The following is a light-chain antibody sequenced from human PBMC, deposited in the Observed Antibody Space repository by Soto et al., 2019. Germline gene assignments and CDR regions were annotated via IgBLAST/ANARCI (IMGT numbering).Light chain of an antibody. V-gene: IGKV3-20*01. Sequence: ETLLTQSPGTLSLCPGERATLSCRASQSVSSSYLAWYQQKPGQAPRLLIYDASSRATGIPDRFSGSGSGTDFTLTISRLEPEDFAVYYCQQYVRSPPSWTFGQGTKVEIK. CDR2: DAS. CDR3: QQYVRSPPSWT. CDR1: QSVSSSY. J-gene: IGKJ1*01.